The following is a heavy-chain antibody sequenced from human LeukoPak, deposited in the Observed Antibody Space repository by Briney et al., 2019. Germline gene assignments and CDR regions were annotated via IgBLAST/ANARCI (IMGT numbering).Heavy chain of an antibody. CDR3: ARDSNYGSGSYYNPFD. CDR2: ISGGSYT. J-gene: IGHJ4*02. V-gene: IGHV3-21*01. D-gene: IGHD3-10*01. CDR1: GFTFSSYN. Sequence: GGSLRLSCAASGFTFSSYNMNWVRQAPGKGLEWVSSISGGSYTSYADSVKGRFTISRDNAKNSLYLQMNSLRAEDTAVYYCARDSNYGSGSYYNPFDWGQGTLVTVSS.